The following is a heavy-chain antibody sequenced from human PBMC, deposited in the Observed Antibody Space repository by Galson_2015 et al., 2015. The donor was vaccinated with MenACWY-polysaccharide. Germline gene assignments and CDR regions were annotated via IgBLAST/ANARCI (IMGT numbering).Heavy chain of an antibody. CDR3: ARASLKSGSFIN. Sequence: TLSLTCTVSGGSISSGGYYWSWTRQPAGKGLEWIGRIYTSGSTNYNPSLKSRVTISVDTSKNQFSLKLSSATAADAAVYYCARASLKSGSFINWGQGTLVTVSS. D-gene: IGHD1-26*01. J-gene: IGHJ4*02. CDR2: IYTSGST. V-gene: IGHV4-61*02. CDR1: GGSISSGGYY.